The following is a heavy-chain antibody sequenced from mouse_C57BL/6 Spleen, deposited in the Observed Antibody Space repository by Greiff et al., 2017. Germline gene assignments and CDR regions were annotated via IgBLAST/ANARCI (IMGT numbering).Heavy chain of an antibody. CDR3: TRILYGSSLAWFAY. Sequence: EVQRVESGTVLARPGASVKMSCKTSGYTFTSYWMHWVKQRPGQGLEWIGAIYPGNSDTSYNQKVKGKAKLTAVTSASTAYMELSSLTNEDAAVYYCTRILYGSSLAWFAYWGQGTLVTVSA. CDR2: IYPGNSDT. V-gene: IGHV1-5*01. J-gene: IGHJ3*01. D-gene: IGHD1-1*01. CDR1: GYTFTSYW.